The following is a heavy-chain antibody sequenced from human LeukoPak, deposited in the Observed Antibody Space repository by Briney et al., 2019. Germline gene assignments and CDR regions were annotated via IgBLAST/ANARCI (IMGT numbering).Heavy chain of an antibody. CDR3: ARGLLQDIVLMVYAIPAFDT. Sequence: RASVKVSRNASGYTFTSYDINWVRQATGQGLEWMGWMNPNSGNTGYAQKFQGRVTMTRNTSISTAYMELSSLRSEDTAVYYCARGLLQDIVLMVYAIPAFDTWGQGTMVTVSS. CDR2: MNPNSGNT. CDR1: GYTFTSYD. J-gene: IGHJ3*02. V-gene: IGHV1-8*01. D-gene: IGHD2-8*01.